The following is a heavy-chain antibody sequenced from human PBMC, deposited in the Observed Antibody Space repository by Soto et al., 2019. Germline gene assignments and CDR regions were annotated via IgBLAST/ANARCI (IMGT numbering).Heavy chain of an antibody. J-gene: IGHJ4*02. Sequence: GGSLRLSCAASGFTFSSYSMNWVRQAPGKGLEWVSYISSSSSTIYYADSVKGRFTISRDNAKNSLYLQMNSLRAEDTAVYYCARGGVFFGEFVREFDYWGQGTLVTVSS. D-gene: IGHD3-16*01. CDR3: ARGGVFFGEFVREFDY. CDR2: ISSSSSTI. CDR1: GFTFSSYS. V-gene: IGHV3-48*01.